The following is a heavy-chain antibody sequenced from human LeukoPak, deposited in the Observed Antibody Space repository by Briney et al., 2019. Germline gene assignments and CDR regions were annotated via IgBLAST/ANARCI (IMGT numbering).Heavy chain of an antibody. CDR1: GFTFSSYS. J-gene: IGHJ3*02. D-gene: IGHD1-1*01. Sequence: GGSLRLSCAASGFTFSSYSMNWVRQAPGKGLEWVSSISSSSSYIYYADSVEGRFTISRDNAKNSLYLQMNSLRAEDTALYYCAKAKNEINDAFDIWGQGTMVTVSS. CDR3: AKAKNEINDAFDI. V-gene: IGHV3-21*04. CDR2: ISSSSSYI.